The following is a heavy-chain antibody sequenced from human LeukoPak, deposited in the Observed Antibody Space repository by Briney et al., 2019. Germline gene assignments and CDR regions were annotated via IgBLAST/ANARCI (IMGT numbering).Heavy chain of an antibody. D-gene: IGHD3-16*01. Sequence: ASVKVSCKASGGTFSSYAISWVRQAPGQGLEWMGRIIPILGIANYAQKFQGRVTITPDKSTSTAYMELSSLRSEDTAVYYCARTRDYWGKDAFDIWGQGTMVTVSS. CDR2: IIPILGIA. CDR3: ARTRDYWGKDAFDI. J-gene: IGHJ3*02. V-gene: IGHV1-69*04. CDR1: GGTFSSYA.